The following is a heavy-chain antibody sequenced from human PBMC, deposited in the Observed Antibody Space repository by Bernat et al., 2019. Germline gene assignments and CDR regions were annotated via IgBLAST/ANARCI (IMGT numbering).Heavy chain of an antibody. V-gene: IGHV3-21*01. CDR2: ISSSRSYI. D-gene: IGHD6-13*01. CDR1: GCTFSSYS. Sequence: GGAGGGRGRPGGSLRRSCAASGCTFSSYSMNWVRQAPGKGLEWVSSISSSRSYIYYADSVKGRFTISRDNAKNSLYLQMNSLRAEDTAVYYCARMIAAAGVDYYYYYGMDVWGQGTTVTVSS. J-gene: IGHJ6*02. CDR3: ARMIAAAGVDYYYYYGMDV.